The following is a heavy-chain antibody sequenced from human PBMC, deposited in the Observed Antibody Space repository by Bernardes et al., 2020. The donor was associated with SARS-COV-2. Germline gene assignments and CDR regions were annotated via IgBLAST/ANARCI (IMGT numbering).Heavy chain of an antibody. J-gene: IGHJ4*02. D-gene: IGHD4-17*01. CDR3: AKGPIAWMTAVASYFDH. Sequence: GGSLRLSCAASQLMLSNYAMSWVRQAPGKGLEWVSSISGSGDTTYHADSVKGRFTISRDNSENTVHLELNSLRAEDTAVYFCAKGPIAWMTAVASYFDHWGQGTLVTVSS. CDR1: QLMLSNYA. CDR2: ISGSGDTT. V-gene: IGHV3-23*01.